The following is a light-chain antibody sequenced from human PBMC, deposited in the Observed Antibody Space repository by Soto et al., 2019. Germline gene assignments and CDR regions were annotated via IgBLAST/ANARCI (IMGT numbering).Light chain of an antibody. CDR1: QDINTY. CDR2: AAS. V-gene: IGKV1-9*01. CDR3: QQLNSYPRT. J-gene: IGKJ1*01. Sequence: DIQLTQSPSFLSASVGDRVTITCRASQDINTYLAWCQQKPGKAPKLLIYAASTLQSAVPSRFSGGGSGTDFTLTISSLQPEDFATYYCQQLNSYPRTFGPGTKVEF.